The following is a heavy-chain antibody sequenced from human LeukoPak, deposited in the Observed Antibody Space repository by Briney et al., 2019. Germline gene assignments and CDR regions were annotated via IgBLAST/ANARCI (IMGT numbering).Heavy chain of an antibody. CDR3: ARDQRRNSYGYIFDH. CDR2: ISYDETKK. CDR1: GFTFSSYA. V-gene: IGHV3-30-3*01. J-gene: IGHJ4*02. Sequence: PGGSLRLSCAASGFTFSSYAMHWVRQAPGKGLEWVAFISYDETKKFYADSVKGRFTISRDNSKDTLYLQINSLRAEDTAVYFCARDQRRNSYGYIFDHWGQGTLVTVSS. D-gene: IGHD5-18*01.